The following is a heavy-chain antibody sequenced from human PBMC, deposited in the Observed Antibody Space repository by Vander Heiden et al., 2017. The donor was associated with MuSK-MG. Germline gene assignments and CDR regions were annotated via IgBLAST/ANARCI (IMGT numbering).Heavy chain of an antibody. V-gene: IGHV3-30*04. Sequence: QVQLVESGGGGVQPGRSLRLSCAASGFTLRSYAMHWVRQAPGKGLEWVAVISYDGSNKYYADSVKGRFTISRDNSKNTLYLQMNSLRAEDTAVYYCARDDGADGDYCFDYWGQGTLVTVSS. CDR2: ISYDGSNK. CDR3: ARDDGADGDYCFDY. CDR1: GFTLRSYA. J-gene: IGHJ4*02. D-gene: IGHD4-17*01.